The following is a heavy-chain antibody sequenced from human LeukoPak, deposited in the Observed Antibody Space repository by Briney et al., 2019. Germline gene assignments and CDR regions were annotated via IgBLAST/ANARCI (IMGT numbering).Heavy chain of an antibody. J-gene: IGHJ4*02. Sequence: PGGSLRLSCAASGFTFSSSWVHWVRQAPGKGLVWVSRINSDGTTINYADSVKGRFTVSRDNAKNTLYLQMNSLRAEDTAVYYCARAGYYRFDYWGQGTLVTASS. V-gene: IGHV3-74*01. CDR2: INSDGTTI. CDR1: GFTFSSSW. CDR3: ARAGYYRFDY. D-gene: IGHD2-15*01.